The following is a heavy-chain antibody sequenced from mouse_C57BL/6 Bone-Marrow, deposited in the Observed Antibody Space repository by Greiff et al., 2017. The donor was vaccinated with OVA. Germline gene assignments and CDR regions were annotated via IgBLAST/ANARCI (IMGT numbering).Heavy chain of an antibody. V-gene: IGHV1-76*01. Sequence: VQVVESGAELVRPGASVKLSCKASGYTFTDYYINWVKQRPGQGLEWIARIYPGSGNTYYNEKFKGKATLTAEKSSSTAYMQLSSLTSEDSAVYFCARWYDYDRTWFAYWGQGTLVTVSA. CDR2: IYPGSGNT. D-gene: IGHD2-4*01. CDR1: GYTFTDYY. J-gene: IGHJ3*01. CDR3: ARWYDYDRTWFAY.